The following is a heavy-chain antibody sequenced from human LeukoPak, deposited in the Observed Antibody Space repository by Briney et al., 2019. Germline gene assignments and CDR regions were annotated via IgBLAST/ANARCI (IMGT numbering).Heavy chain of an antibody. D-gene: IGHD3-3*01. CDR2: ISPYNGNT. V-gene: IGHV1-18*01. CDR3: ARGLEVDFWSGYYWFNLYFDY. CDR1: GYTFTSYG. Sequence: ASVKVSCKSSGYTFTSYGVSWVRQAPGQGLEWMGWISPYNGNTSYAQKLQGRVTMTTDTSTRTAYMELRSLRSDDTAVYYCARGLEVDFWSGYYWFNLYFDYWGQGTLVTVSS. J-gene: IGHJ4*02.